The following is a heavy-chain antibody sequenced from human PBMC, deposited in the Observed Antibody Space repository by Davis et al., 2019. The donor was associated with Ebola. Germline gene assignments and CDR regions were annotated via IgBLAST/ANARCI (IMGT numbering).Heavy chain of an antibody. Sequence: GESLKISCAASGFTFSSYWMSWVRQAPGKGLEWVSAISGSGGSTYYADSVKGRFTISRDNSKNTLYLQMNSLRAEDTAVYYCAKEMYSSNWYKSYFDYWGQGTLVTVSS. CDR3: AKEMYSSNWYKSYFDY. D-gene: IGHD6-13*01. CDR1: GFTFSSYW. J-gene: IGHJ4*02. V-gene: IGHV3-23*01. CDR2: ISGSGGST.